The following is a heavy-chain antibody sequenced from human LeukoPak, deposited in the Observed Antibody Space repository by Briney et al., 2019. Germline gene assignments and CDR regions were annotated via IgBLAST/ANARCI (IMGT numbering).Heavy chain of an antibody. CDR2: INPNSGGT. V-gene: IGHV1-2*02. D-gene: IGHD2-2*01. Sequence: GASVKVSCKASGYTFTGYDMHWVRQAPGQGREGRGWINPNSGGTNYAQKFQGRVTMTSDTSISTAYMELSRLRSDDTAVYYCARGGWEPAAKNYYYYMDVWGKGTTVTVSS. CDR1: GYTFTGYD. J-gene: IGHJ6*03. CDR3: ARGGWEPAAKNYYYYMDV.